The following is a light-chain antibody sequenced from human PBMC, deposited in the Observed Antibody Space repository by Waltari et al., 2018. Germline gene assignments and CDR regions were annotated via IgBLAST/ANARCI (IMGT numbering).Light chain of an antibody. CDR3: CSYAGSYTWV. CDR2: DVS. Sequence: SALTQPRPVSGSPGQAAPTSCTGASSDGGGYNYVPWYQQPPGKAPKLMIYDVSKRPSGVPDRFSGSKSGNTASLTISGLQAEDEADYYCCSYAGSYTWVFGGGTKLTVL. J-gene: IGLJ3*02. V-gene: IGLV2-11*01. CDR1: SSDGGGYNY.